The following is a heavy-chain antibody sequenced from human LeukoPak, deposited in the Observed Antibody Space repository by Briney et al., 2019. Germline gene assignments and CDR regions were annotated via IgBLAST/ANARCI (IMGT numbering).Heavy chain of an antibody. V-gene: IGHV3-7*01. CDR1: GFTFSNYW. CDR3: ARDLRYSSGWSGLKRSYYFDY. Sequence: GGSLRLSCAASGFTFSNYWMSWVRQAPGKGLEWVANIKHDGSEKFYVDSVRGRFTISRDNAKNSLYFQMSSLRAEDTAVYYCARDLRYSSGWSGLKRSYYFDYWGQGTLVTVSS. D-gene: IGHD6-19*01. J-gene: IGHJ4*02. CDR2: IKHDGSEK.